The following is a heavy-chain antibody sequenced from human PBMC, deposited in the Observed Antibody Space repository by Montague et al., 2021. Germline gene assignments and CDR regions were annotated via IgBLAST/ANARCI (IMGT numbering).Heavy chain of an antibody. CDR2: VRHIGTT. J-gene: IGHJ4*02. D-gene: IGHD4-23*01. CDR1: GGSLSEYY. CDR3: ACDRWPIDY. Sequence: SETLSLTCGVYGGSLSEYYWTWIRQSPGKGLEWIGEVRHIGTTNYNPSLKSRVTMSVDKSKNQFSLKLRSVTAADTAVYYCACDRWPIDYWGQGTVVTVSS. V-gene: IGHV4-34*01.